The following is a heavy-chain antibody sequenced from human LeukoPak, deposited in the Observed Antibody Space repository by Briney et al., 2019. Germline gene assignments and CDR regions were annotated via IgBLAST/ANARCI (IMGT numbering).Heavy chain of an antibody. CDR2: INPNSGGT. CDR1: GYTFTGYY. CDR3: ARVYDYDFWSGYRHDFDY. J-gene: IGHJ4*02. V-gene: IGHV1-2*02. Sequence: ASVKVSCKASGYTFTGYYMHWVRQAPGQGLEWMGWINPNSGGTNYAQKFQGRVTMTRDTSISTVYMELSRLRSDDTAVYYCARVYDYDFWSGYRHDFDYWGQGTLVTVSS. D-gene: IGHD3-3*01.